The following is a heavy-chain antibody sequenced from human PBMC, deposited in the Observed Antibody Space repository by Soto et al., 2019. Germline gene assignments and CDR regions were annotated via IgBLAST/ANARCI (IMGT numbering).Heavy chain of an antibody. V-gene: IGHV3-48*02. D-gene: IGHD3-3*01. CDR3: ARDGPNYDFWSGYSQAYFDY. J-gene: IGHJ4*02. CDR2: ISSSSSTI. CDR1: GFTFSSYS. Sequence: EVQLVESGGGLVQPGGSLRLSCAASGFTFSSYSMNWVRQAPGKGLEWVSYISSSSSTIYYADSVKGRFTISRDNAKNSLYLQMNSLRDEDTAMYYCARDGPNYDFWSGYSQAYFDYWGQGTLVTVSS.